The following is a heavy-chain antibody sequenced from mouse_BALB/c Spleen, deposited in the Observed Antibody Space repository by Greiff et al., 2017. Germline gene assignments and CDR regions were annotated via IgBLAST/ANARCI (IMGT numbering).Heavy chain of an antibody. CDR3: NPYYYGGYFDV. D-gene: IGHD1-1*01. V-gene: IGHV14-4*02. Sequence: VQLQQSGAELVRSGASVKLSCTASGFNIKDYYMHWVKQRPEQGLEWIGWIDPENGDTEYAPKFQGKATMTADTSSNTAYLQLSSLTSEDTAVYYCNPYYYGGYFDVWGAGTTVTVSS. J-gene: IGHJ1*01. CDR1: GFNIKDYY. CDR2: IDPENGDT.